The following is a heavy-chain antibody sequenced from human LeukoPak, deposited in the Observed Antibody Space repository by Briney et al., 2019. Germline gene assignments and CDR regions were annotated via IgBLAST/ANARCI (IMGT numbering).Heavy chain of an antibody. J-gene: IGHJ6*03. CDR2: INPNSGGT. Sequence: ASVKVSCKASGYTFTGYYMHWVRQAPGQGLEWMGRINPNSGGTNYAQKFQGRVTMTRDTSISTAYMELSRLRSDDTAVYYCARGDYYYYHMDVWGKGTTVTVSS. CDR3: ARGDYYYYHMDV. V-gene: IGHV1-2*06. CDR1: GYTFTGYY.